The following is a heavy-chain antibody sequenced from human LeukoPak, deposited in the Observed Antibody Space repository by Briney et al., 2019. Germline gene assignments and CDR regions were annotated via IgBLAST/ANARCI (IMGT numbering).Heavy chain of an antibody. Sequence: ASVTVSCKASGYTFINYYMHWVRQAPGQGLEWMGIINPSGGVSSAQKFQGRVTMTRDTSTGTVYMELSSLRSEDTAVYYCARDYHGSGSLTTFDYWGQGTLVTVSS. CDR3: ARDYHGSGSLTTFDY. CDR1: GYTFINYY. V-gene: IGHV1-46*01. D-gene: IGHD3-10*01. J-gene: IGHJ4*02. CDR2: INPSGGV.